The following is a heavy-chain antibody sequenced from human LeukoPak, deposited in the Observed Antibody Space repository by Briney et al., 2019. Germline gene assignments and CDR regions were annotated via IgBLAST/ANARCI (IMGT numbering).Heavy chain of an antibody. D-gene: IGHD3-22*01. CDR3: AKDLSAAYYDSSGAVDY. CDR2: ISSSGSTI. CDR1: GFTFSDYY. J-gene: IGHJ4*02. Sequence: GGSLRLSCAASGFTFSDYYMSWIRQAPGKGLEWVSYISSSGSTIYYADSVKGRFTISRDNAKNSLYLQMNSLRAEDTAVYYCAKDLSAAYYDSSGAVDYWGQGTLVTVSS. V-gene: IGHV3-11*01.